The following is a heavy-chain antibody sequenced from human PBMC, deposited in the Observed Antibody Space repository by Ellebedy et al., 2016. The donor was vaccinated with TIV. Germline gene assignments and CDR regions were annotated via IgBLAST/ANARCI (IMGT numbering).Heavy chain of an antibody. CDR2: IWYDGSNK. CDR1: GFIFSNYG. CDR3: ARGEGWIDN. V-gene: IGHV3-33*03. D-gene: IGHD5-24*01. Sequence: GGSLRLXXAASGFIFSNYGMHWVRQAPGKGLEWAAVIWYDGSNKYYADSVKGRFTISRDNAKNSLYLQMNSLRAEDTAVYFCARGEGWIDNWGQGTLVTVSS. J-gene: IGHJ4*02.